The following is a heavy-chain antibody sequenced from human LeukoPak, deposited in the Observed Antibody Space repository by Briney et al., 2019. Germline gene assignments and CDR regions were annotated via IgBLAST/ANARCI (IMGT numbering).Heavy chain of an antibody. V-gene: IGHV1-69*04. CDR2: IIPILGIA. CDR3: ARSILNCSGGSCPYYFDY. Sequence: SVKVSCKASGGTFSSYAISWVRQAPGQVLEWMGRIIPILGIANYAQKFQGRVTITADKSTSTAYMELSSLRSEDTAVYYCARSILNCSGGSCPYYFDYWGQGTLVTVSS. J-gene: IGHJ4*02. CDR1: GGTFSSYA. D-gene: IGHD2-15*01.